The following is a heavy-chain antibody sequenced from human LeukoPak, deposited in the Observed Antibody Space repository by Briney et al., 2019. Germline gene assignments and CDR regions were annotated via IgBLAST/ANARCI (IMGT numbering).Heavy chain of an antibody. V-gene: IGHV3-23*01. CDR1: GFTFSSYG. Sequence: GGSLRLSCAASGFTFSSYGMSWVRQAPGKGLEWVSGISDSGYSTYYADSVKGRFTISRDNSKNTLFPQMNSLRAEDTAVYYCAKYDRSGYDYWGQGTLVTVSS. CDR2: ISDSGYST. D-gene: IGHD3-22*01. J-gene: IGHJ4*02. CDR3: AKYDRSGYDY.